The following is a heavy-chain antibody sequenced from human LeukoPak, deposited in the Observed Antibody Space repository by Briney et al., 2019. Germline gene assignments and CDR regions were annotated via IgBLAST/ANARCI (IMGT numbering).Heavy chain of an antibody. D-gene: IGHD4-17*01. V-gene: IGHV1-18*01. CDR3: ARALATVTTFLY. CDR2: ISAYNGNT. J-gene: IGHJ4*02. CDR1: GYTFTSYG. Sequence: EASVKVSCKASGYTFTSYGISWVQQAPGQGLEWMGWISAYNGNTNYAQKLQGRVTMTTDTSTSTAYMELRSLRSDDTAVYYCARALATVTTFLYWGQGTLVTVSS.